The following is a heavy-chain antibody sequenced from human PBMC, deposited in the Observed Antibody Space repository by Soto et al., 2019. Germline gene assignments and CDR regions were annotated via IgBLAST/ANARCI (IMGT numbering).Heavy chain of an antibody. Sequence: GASVKVSCKASGYTFTSYGISWVRQAPGQGLEWMGWISAYNGNTNYAQKLQGRVTITRDTSASTAYMELSSLRSEDTAVYYCARDRSAADFDYWGQGTLVTVSS. CDR3: ARDRSAADFDY. CDR1: GYTFTSYG. J-gene: IGHJ4*02. D-gene: IGHD6-13*01. CDR2: ISAYNGNT. V-gene: IGHV1-18*01.